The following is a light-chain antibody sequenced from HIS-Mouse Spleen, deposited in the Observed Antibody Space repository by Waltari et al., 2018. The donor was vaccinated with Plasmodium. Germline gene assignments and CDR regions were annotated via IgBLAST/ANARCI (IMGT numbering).Light chain of an antibody. CDR1: ALPKQY. V-gene: IGLV3-25*03. CDR3: QSADSSGTYRV. Sequence: SYELTQPPSVSVSPGQTARITCSGDALPKQYAYWYQQKPGQAPVLVIYKDSERPSGIPERCAGSSSGTTVTLTIRGVQAEDEADYYCQSADSSGTYRVFGGGTKLTVL. J-gene: IGLJ2*01. CDR2: KDS.